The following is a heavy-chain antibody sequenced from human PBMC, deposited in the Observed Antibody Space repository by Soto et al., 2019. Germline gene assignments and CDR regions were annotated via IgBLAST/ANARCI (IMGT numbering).Heavy chain of an antibody. CDR1: GFSLSHRGMC. J-gene: IGHJ1*01. V-gene: IGHV2-70*17. CDR2: IDWDNDK. Sequence: SVPPLVNPTQTLTLTCTFAGFSLSHRGMCVSWFRQAPGKALEWLARIDWDNDKFYTSSLKTRLSISKDTSKNQVVLTMTNMDPVDTATYYCARFSRSPRYSDYWGQGTLVTVSS. CDR3: ARFSRSPRYSDY. D-gene: IGHD6-6*01.